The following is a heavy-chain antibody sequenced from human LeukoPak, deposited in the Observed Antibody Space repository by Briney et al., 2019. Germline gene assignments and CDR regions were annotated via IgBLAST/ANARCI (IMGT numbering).Heavy chain of an antibody. CDR3: ARSKQQLVLGN. CDR1: GGFISSYY. D-gene: IGHD6-13*01. CDR2: IYYSGST. J-gene: IGHJ4*02. Sequence: PSETLSLTCTVSGGFISSYYWSWIRQPPGKGLEWIGYIYYSGSTNYNPSLKSRVTISVDTSKNQFSLKLSSVTAADTAVYYCARSKQQLVLGNWGQGTLVTVSS. V-gene: IGHV4-59*01.